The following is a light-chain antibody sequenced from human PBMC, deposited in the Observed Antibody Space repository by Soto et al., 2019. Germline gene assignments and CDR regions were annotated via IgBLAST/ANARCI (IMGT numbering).Light chain of an antibody. Sequence: DIQMTQSPSTLSASVGDRVAITCRASQSVSGWLAWYQQKPGKVPKLLIYQASTLEDGVPSRFSGSGSGTDFTLTISGLEPEDFAVYYCQHFGNSLWTFGQGTKVEI. CDR3: QHFGNSLWT. V-gene: IGKV1-5*03. CDR2: QAS. CDR1: QSVSGW. J-gene: IGKJ1*01.